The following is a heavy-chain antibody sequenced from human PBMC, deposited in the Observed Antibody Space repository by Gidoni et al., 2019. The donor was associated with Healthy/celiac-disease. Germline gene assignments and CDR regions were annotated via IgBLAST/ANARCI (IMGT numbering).Heavy chain of an antibody. V-gene: IGHV4-59*01. J-gene: IGHJ4*02. CDR1: VGSIGSSY. D-gene: IGHD2-15*01. CDR2: IDYRGST. Sequence: QVQLQASGPGLVKPSEALSLTCTVSVGSIGSSYWSCIRQPPGKGLEWIGYIDYRGSTNYNPSRKSRVTISVDTSKNQFSLKLSSVTAADTTVYYCAREEIHCSGGSCYSGYFDYWGQGTLVTVSS. CDR3: AREEIHCSGGSCYSGYFDY.